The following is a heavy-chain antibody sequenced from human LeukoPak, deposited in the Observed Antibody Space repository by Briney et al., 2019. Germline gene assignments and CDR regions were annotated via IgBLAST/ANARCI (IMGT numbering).Heavy chain of an antibody. Sequence: PSETLSLTCTVSGGSASSGSYYWSWIRQPPGKGLEWIGHSFNSGSTIYNPSLKSRVTISVDTSKNQFSLKLSSVTAADTAVYYCATGGGFGYGIPDVIPDGGRGALVTVSS. CDR2: SFNSGST. CDR1: GGSASSGSYY. V-gene: IGHV4-61*01. CDR3: ATGGGFGYGIPDVIPD. D-gene: IGHD2-2*01. J-gene: IGHJ4*02.